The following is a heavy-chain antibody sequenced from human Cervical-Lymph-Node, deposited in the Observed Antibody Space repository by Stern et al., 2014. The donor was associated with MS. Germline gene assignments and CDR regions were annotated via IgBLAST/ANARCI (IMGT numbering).Heavy chain of an antibody. V-gene: IGHV2-26*01. CDR2: IFSNDAK. D-gene: IGHD1-1*01. CDR3: ARIAAAGTAGYFDF. CDR1: GFSLSNTRVG. J-gene: IGHJ4*02. Sequence: QITLKESGPVLVKPTETLTLTCTVSGFSLSNTRVGVSWIRQPPGKALEWLAHIFSNDAKSYCTYLKSRLTISKDTPKNQAVLTMANKGPMDTATYYFARIAAAGTAGYFDFWGQGTPVTVSS.